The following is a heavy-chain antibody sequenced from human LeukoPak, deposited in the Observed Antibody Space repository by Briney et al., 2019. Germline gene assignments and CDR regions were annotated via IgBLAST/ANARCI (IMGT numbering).Heavy chain of an antibody. V-gene: IGHV3-23*01. CDR3: AKDSPGDKRRFDFDY. J-gene: IGHJ4*02. CDR1: GFTFNSYA. CDR2: ISGSGVTT. D-gene: IGHD2-21*02. Sequence: GGSLRLSCAASGFTFNSYAMSWVRQAPGKGLGWVSAISGSGVTTYYADSVKGRFTISRDNSKNTLYLQMNSLRAEDTAVYYCAKDSPGDKRRFDFDYWGQGTLVTVSS.